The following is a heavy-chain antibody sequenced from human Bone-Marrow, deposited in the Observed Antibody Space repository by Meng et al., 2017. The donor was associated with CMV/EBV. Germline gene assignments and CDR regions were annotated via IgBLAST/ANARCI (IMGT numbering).Heavy chain of an antibody. D-gene: IGHD3-22*01. V-gene: IGHV3-21*01. CDR2: ISSSSSYI. J-gene: IGHJ4*02. Sequence: LSLTCAASGFTFSSYSMNWVRQAPVKGLEWGSSISSSSSYIYYADSVKGRFTISRDNSKNTLYLQMNSLRAEDTAVYYCAKGGNGITMTHWGQGTLVTVSS. CDR1: GFTFSSYS. CDR3: AKGGNGITMTH.